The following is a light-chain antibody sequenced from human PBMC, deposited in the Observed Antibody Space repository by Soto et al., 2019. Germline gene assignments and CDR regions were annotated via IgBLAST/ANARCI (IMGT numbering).Light chain of an antibody. Sequence: DIHMTQSPSSLSASVGDRVTITCRASESINSYLNWYQQKPGQAPKLLIYVASTLQSGVPSRFSGSGSGTDFTLTISSLQPEDFATYYCQQSYNAPLTFGGGTTVEIK. CDR2: VAS. V-gene: IGKV1-39*01. CDR1: ESINSY. J-gene: IGKJ4*01. CDR3: QQSYNAPLT.